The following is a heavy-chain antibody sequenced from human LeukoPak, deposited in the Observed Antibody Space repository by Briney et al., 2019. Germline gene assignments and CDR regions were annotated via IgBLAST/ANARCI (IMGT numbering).Heavy chain of an antibody. CDR3: AKVSSYSPYYFDY. D-gene: IGHD2-21*01. J-gene: IGHJ4*02. V-gene: IGHV3-9*03. CDR1: GFTFDDYA. Sequence: PGGSLRLSCAASGFTFDDYAMHWVRQAPGKGLEWVSGISWNSGSIGYADSVKGRFTISRDNAKNSLYLQMNSLRAEDMALYYCAKVSSYSPYYFDYWGQRTLVTVSS. CDR2: ISWNSGSI.